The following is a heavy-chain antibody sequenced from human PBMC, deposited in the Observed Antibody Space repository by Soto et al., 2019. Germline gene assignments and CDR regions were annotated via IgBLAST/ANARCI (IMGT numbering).Heavy chain of an antibody. CDR2: IYYSGST. CDR3: ASNGGKLGVDAFDI. CDR1: GGSFSGYY. J-gene: IGHJ3*02. D-gene: IGHD1-26*01. V-gene: IGHV4-34*01. Sequence: QVQLQQWGAGLLKPSETLSLTCAVYGGSFSGYYWSWIRQHPGKGLEWIGYIYYSGSTYYNPSLKSRVTISVDTSKNQFSLKLSSVTAADTAVYYCASNGGKLGVDAFDIWGQGTMVTVSS.